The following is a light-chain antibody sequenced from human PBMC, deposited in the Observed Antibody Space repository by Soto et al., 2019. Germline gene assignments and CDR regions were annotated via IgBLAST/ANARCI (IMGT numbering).Light chain of an antibody. J-gene: IGKJ2*01. CDR3: QHLNNWPSYT. CDR2: GAS. V-gene: IGKV3-15*01. Sequence: EIVMTQSPATLSVSPGERATLSCRASQNVNSNLAWYQQKPGQAPRLLIYGASTRDTGVPARFSGSGSGTEFTLTISSLQPEDFAVYYCQHLNNWPSYTFGQGTKLEMK. CDR1: QNVNSN.